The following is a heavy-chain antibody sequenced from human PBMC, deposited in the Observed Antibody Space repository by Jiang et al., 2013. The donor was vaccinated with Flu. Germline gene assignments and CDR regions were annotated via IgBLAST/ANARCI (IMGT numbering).Heavy chain of an antibody. D-gene: IGHD4-17*01. V-gene: IGHV5-10-1*01. CDR1: GYSFTSYW. Sequence: GAEVKKPGESLRISCKGSGYSFTSYWISWVRQMPGKGLEWMGRIDPSDSYTNYSPSFQGHVTISADKSISTAYLQWSSLKASDTAMYYCARPGPTVTTLPHEEGEVWFDPWGQGTLVTVSS. CDR2: IDPSDSYT. CDR3: ARPGPTVTTLPHEEGEVWFDP. J-gene: IGHJ5*02.